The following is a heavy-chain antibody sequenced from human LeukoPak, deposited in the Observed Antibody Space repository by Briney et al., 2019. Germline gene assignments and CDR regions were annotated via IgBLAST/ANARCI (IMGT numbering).Heavy chain of an antibody. V-gene: IGHV3-23*01. CDR2: ISGSGGST. D-gene: IGHD3-22*01. J-gene: IGHJ4*02. CDR1: GFTFSSYA. Sequence: GGSLRLSCAASGFTFSSYAMSWVRQAPGKGLEWVSVISGSGGSTYYADSVKGRFTISRDNSKNTLYLQMNSLRAEDTAVYYCAKEGKTYYYDSSGYYYQSYPDYWGQGTLVTVSS. CDR3: AKEGKTYYYDSSGYYYQSYPDY.